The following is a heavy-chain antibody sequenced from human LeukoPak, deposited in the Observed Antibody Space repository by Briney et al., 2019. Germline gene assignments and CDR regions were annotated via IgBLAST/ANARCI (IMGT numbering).Heavy chain of an antibody. CDR3: VKSIDRTKAPAWGYYFDR. D-gene: IGHD1-14*01. J-gene: IGHJ4*02. V-gene: IGHV3-9*01. CDR2: IGYNTGVI. CDR1: GSNFNDFA. Sequence: PGGSLRLSCAASGSNFNDFAMHWVRQAPGKGLEWVSGIGYNTGVIDYADSVKGRFTISRDNAKNSLYLQMNSLRTEDTAFYYCVKSIDRTKAPAWGYYFDRWGQGTLVTVSS.